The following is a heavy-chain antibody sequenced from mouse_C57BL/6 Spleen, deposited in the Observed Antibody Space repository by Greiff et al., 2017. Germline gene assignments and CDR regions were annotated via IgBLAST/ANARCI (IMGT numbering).Heavy chain of an antibody. Sequence: VQLQQSGAELVRPGASVKLSCTASGFNIKDYYMHWVKQRPEQGLEWIGRIDPEDGDTEYAPKFQGKATMTAATSSNTAYLQLSSLTSEDTAVYYCTTEDYGSSRVAYWGQGTLVTVSA. J-gene: IGHJ3*01. CDR3: TTEDYGSSRVAY. CDR2: IDPEDGDT. V-gene: IGHV14-1*01. CDR1: GFNIKDYY. D-gene: IGHD1-1*01.